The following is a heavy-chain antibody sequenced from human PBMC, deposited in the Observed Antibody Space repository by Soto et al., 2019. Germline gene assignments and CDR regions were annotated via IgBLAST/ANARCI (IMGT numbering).Heavy chain of an antibody. V-gene: IGHV3-30-3*01. J-gene: IGHJ3*02. CDR3: ARDFDI. Sequence: QVQLVESGGGVVQPGRSLRLSCAASGFTFSSYAMHWVRQAPGKGLEWVAVISYDGSNKYYADSVKGRFTISRDNSKNTLYLQMNSLRAEDTAVYYCARDFDIWGQGTMFTVSS. CDR1: GFTFSSYA. CDR2: ISYDGSNK.